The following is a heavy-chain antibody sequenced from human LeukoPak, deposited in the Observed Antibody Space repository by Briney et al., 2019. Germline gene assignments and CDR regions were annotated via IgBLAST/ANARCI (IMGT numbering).Heavy chain of an antibody. CDR3: ASSLWVTHHLTN. CDR2: ISSSGSTI. V-gene: IGHV3-48*03. J-gene: IGHJ4*02. Sequence: PGGSLRLSCAASGFTFSSYEMNWVRQAPGKGLEWVSYISSSGSTIYYADSVKGRFTISRDNAKNSLYLQMNSLRAEDTAVYYCASSLWVTHHLTNWGQGTLVTVSS. CDR1: GFTFSSYE. D-gene: IGHD4-23*01.